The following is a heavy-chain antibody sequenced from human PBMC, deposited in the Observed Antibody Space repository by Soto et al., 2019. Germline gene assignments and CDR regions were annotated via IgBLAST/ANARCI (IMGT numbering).Heavy chain of an antibody. Sequence: ASVKVSCKASGGTFSSYAISWVRQAPGQGLEWMGGIIPIFGTANYAQKFQGRVTITADESTSTAYMELSSLRSEDTAVYYCAPYYYGSSGYYVGYWGQGTLVTVSS. CDR3: APYYYGSSGYYVGY. J-gene: IGHJ4*02. CDR2: IIPIFGTA. D-gene: IGHD3-22*01. CDR1: GGTFSSYA. V-gene: IGHV1-69*13.